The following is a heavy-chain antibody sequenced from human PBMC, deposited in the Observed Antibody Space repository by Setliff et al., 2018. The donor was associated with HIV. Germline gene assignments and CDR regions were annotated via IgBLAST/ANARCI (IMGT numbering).Heavy chain of an antibody. D-gene: IGHD1-26*01. CDR2: IYTSRGT. CDR1: GGSISGYH. CDR3: VRHDPPNSGRFYFDL. Sequence: KTSETLSLTCTVSGGSISGYHWNWLRQTPGKGLEWIGYIYTSRGTNYNHSLRTRVIISVDTSNQFSLKLSSVTAADSAMYYCVRHDPPNSGRFYFDLWGRGTLVTVSS. J-gene: IGHJ4*01. V-gene: IGHV4-4*09.